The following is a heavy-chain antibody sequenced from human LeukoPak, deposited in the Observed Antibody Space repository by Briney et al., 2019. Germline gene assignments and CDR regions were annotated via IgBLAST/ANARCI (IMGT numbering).Heavy chain of an antibody. CDR1: GFTFSNYG. J-gene: IGHJ3*02. CDR2: ISYDGSNK. CDR3: AGDRAYPNDVFNI. D-gene: IGHD2-21*01. Sequence: GGSLRLSCAASGFTFSNYGMHWVRQAPGKGLEWVAVISYDGSNKYYADSVKGRFTISRDNSKNTVYLQMNSLRAEDTALYYCAGDRAYPNDVFNIWGQGTMITVS. V-gene: IGHV3-30*03.